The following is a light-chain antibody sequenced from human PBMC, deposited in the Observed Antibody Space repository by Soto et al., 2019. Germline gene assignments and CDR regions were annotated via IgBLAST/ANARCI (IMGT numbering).Light chain of an antibody. V-gene: IGKV3-15*01. CDR1: QSVSSN. CDR3: QQYNNWLTT. Sequence: EIVMTQSPATLSVSPGERATLSCRASQSVSSNLAWYQQKPGQAPRLLIYGASTRATGIPARFSGSGSGTEFTLTISSLQSEHFAVYYCQQYNNWLTTFGQGTKLEIK. J-gene: IGKJ2*01. CDR2: GAS.